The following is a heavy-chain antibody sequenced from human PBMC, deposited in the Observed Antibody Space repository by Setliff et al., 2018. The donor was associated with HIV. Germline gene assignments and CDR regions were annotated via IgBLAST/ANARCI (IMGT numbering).Heavy chain of an antibody. CDR1: GFTFGDYL. CDR2: ISWNGKII. D-gene: IGHD1-7*01. V-gene: IGHV3-20*04. Sequence: AGGSLRLSCATSGFTFGDYLMSWVRQVPGKGLEWVSGISWNGKIIGYGDSVRGRFTISRDDSKSTLYLQMNSLRDGDTALYYCAKNTPSIINYPYYYYMDVWGKGTTVTVSS. CDR3: AKNTPSIINYPYYYYMDV. J-gene: IGHJ6*03.